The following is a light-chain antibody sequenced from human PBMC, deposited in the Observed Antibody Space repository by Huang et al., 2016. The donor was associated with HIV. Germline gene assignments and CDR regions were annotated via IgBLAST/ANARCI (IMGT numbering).Light chain of an antibody. J-gene: IGKJ1*01. CDR3: QQSQNTPWT. CDR2: IAT. V-gene: IGKV1-39*01. Sequence: DIQMTQSPSSLSASIVDRVTMTCRASHNINSNLNWYQQKPVKAPKLLIFIATYLSSGVPSRFSCSVSGTHFTLTINGLQPEDLATYFCQQSQNTPWTFGQGSRLEIK. CDR1: HNINSN.